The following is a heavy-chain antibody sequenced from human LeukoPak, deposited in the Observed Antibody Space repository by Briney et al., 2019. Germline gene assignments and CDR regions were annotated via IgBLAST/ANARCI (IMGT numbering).Heavy chain of an antibody. V-gene: IGHV3-21*01. CDR3: ASAGYYERSGYTYYFHY. Sequence: GGSLRLSCAASGLTFSSYSMNWVRQAPGKGLEWVSYISISSRYIYYADSLKGRFTISRDNAKSSLYLQMSSLRAEDTAVYYCASAGYYERSGYTYYFHYWGQGTVVTASS. CDR2: ISISSRYI. CDR1: GLTFSSYS. D-gene: IGHD3-22*01. J-gene: IGHJ4*02.